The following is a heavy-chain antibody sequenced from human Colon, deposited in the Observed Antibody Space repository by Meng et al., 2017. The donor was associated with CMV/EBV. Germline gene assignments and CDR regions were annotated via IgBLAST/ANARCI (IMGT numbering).Heavy chain of an antibody. V-gene: IGHV1-18*01. Sequence: VQLVQSGREVKKPGASVKVSCKTSGYPFTNFGISWVRQAPGQGLEWMAYISPYNGDTNYAQRFQGRVALTTDTSTSTVYMELGSLTSDDTAMYYCARELARGGYWGQGTLVTVSS. CDR1: GYPFTNFG. CDR3: ARELARGGY. CDR2: ISPYNGDT. J-gene: IGHJ4*02.